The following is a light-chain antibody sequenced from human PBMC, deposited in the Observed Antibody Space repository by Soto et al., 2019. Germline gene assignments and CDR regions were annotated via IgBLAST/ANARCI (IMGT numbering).Light chain of an antibody. CDR2: DSN. Sequence: QSVLTQPPSLSAPSGQKVTMSCSGSSSNIGNHYVSWYQQLPGTAPKLLIYDSNKRPSGIPDRLSGSKTGTSGTRGSSGQEAVDEADNYCATWDSKLSACYLYGTGSKVTVL. CDR1: SSNIGNHY. J-gene: IGLJ1*01. CDR3: ATWDSKLSACYL. V-gene: IGLV1-51*01.